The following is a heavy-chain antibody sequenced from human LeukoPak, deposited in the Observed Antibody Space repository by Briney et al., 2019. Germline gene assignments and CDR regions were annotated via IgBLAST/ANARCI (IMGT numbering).Heavy chain of an antibody. V-gene: IGHV3-30*04. CDR1: GFTFSSYA. CDR2: ISYDGSNK. CDR3: AKEREPRLFDY. D-gene: IGHD1-26*01. Sequence: GRSLRLSCAASGFTFSSYAMHWVRQAPGKGLEWVAVISYDGSNKYYADSVKGRFTISRDNSKNTLYLQMNSLRAEDTAVYYCAKEREPRLFDYWGQGTLVTVSS. J-gene: IGHJ4*02.